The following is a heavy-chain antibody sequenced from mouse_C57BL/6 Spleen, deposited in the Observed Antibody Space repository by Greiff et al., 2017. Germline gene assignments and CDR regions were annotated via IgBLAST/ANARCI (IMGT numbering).Heavy chain of an antibody. J-gene: IGHJ4*01. CDR3: ARRYYDCGRDTMDY. D-gene: IGHD2-4*01. CDR1: GFTFSDYG. CDR2: ISSGSSTI. V-gene: IGHV5-17*01. Sequence: EVMLVESGGGLVKPGGSLKLSCAASGFTFSDYGMHWVRQAPEKGLEWVAYISSGSSTIYYADTVKGRFTISRDNAKNTLFLQMTSLRSEDTAICYCARRYYDCGRDTMDYWGQGTSVTVSS.